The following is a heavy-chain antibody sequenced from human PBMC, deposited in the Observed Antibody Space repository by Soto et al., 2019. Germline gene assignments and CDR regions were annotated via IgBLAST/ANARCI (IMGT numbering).Heavy chain of an antibody. J-gene: IGHJ4*02. V-gene: IGHV4-59*01. CDR2: IHYSGSA. Sequence: SETLSLTCTVSGGSISSSYWSWIRQPPGKGLEWIGYIHYSGSANYNPSLRSRVSISLDTSKMQFSLQLAAVTAADTAVYYCAWFGGVAAGNLEALDFWGQGILVTVSS. CDR3: AWFGGVAAGNLEALDF. CDR1: GGSISSSY. D-gene: IGHD3-3*01.